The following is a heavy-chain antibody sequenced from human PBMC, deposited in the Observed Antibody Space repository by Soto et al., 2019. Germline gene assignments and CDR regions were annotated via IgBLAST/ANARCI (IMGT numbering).Heavy chain of an antibody. J-gene: IGHJ5*02. CDR2: ISGDGDNT. CDR1: GGSFSGYY. D-gene: IGHD6-19*01. CDR3: AKDLRSIAVAGPA. V-gene: IGHV3-23*01. Sequence: ETLSLTCAVYGGSFSGYYWSWIRQAPGKGLEWVSVISGDGDNTYHAGSVRGRFTISRDNSKNTLYLQMNSLRAEDMAVYYCAKDLRSIAVAGPAWGQGTLVTVSS.